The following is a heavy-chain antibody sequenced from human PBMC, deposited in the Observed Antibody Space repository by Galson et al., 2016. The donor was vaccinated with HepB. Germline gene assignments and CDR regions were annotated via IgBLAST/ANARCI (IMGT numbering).Heavy chain of an antibody. CDR1: GFSLSTTGVR. D-gene: IGHD2-15*01. CDR2: LDWDDDK. Sequence: PALVKPTQTLTLACTLSGFSLSTTGVRVSWIRQPPGRALEWLARLDWDDDKFYNTSLKTRLTISKDTSKNQVVLTMINMDPVDTGTYFCVRVGDCIDGSCNKYFGSWGQGIPVTVSS. CDR3: VRVGDCIDGSCNKYFGS. V-gene: IGHV2-70*04. J-gene: IGHJ4*01.